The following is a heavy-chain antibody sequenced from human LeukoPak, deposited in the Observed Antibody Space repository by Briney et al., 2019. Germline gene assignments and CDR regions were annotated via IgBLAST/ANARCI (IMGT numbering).Heavy chain of an antibody. CDR3: AKSPEGYCSGGSCYSGYYYGMDV. V-gene: IGHV3-23*01. CDR2: ISGSGGST. CDR1: GFTFSSYA. D-gene: IGHD2-15*01. J-gene: IGHJ6*02. Sequence: PGGSLRLSCAASGFTFSSYAMSWVRQAPGKGLEWVSAISGSGGSTYYADSVKGRFTISRDSSKNTLYLQMNSLRAEDTAVYYCAKSPEGYCSGGSCYSGYYYGMDVWGQGTTVTVSS.